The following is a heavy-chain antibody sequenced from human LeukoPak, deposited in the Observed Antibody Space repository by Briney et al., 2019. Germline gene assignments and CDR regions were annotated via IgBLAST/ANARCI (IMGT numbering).Heavy chain of an antibody. CDR1: GFTFSRDS. V-gene: IGHV3-21*01. CDR2: ISSSTYI. CDR3: VRGGGYSGYDLDAFDI. Sequence: GGSLRLSCAASGFTFSRDSMNWVRQAPGKGLEWVSSISSSTYIYYADSVKGRFTISRDNAKNSLHLQMNSLRAEDTAVYYCVRGGGYSGYDLDAFDIWGQGTMVTVSS. D-gene: IGHD5-12*01. J-gene: IGHJ3*02.